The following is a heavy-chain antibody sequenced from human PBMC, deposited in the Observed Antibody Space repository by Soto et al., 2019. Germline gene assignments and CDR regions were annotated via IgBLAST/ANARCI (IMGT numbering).Heavy chain of an antibody. CDR2: IDWDDDK. V-gene: IGHV2-70*11. Sequence: VSGPTLVNPTQTLTLTCTFSGFSLSTSGMCVSWIRQPPGKALEWLARIDWDDDKYYSTSLKTRLTISKDTSKNQVVLTMTNMDPVDTATYYCARSLYSSGYIYYFDYWGQGTLVTVSS. D-gene: IGHD6-25*01. CDR3: ARSLYSSGYIYYFDY. J-gene: IGHJ4*02. CDR1: GFSLSTSGMC.